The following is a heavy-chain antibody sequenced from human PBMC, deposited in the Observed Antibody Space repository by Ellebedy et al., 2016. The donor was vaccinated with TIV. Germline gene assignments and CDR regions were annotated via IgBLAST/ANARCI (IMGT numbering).Heavy chain of an antibody. J-gene: IGHJ4*02. V-gene: IGHV4-34*01. CDR1: GGSFSGYY. D-gene: IGHD6-19*01. CDR2: INHSGST. Sequence: MPGGSLRLSCAVYGGSFSGYYWSWIRQPPGKGLEWIGEINHSGSTNYNPSLKSRVTISVDTSKNQFSLKLSSVTAADTAVYYCARQGHSSGWYVGEYYFDYWGQGTLVTVSS. CDR3: ARQGHSSGWYVGEYYFDY.